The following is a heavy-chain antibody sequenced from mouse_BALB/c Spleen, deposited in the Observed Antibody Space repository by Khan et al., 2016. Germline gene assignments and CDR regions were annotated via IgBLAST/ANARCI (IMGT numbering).Heavy chain of an antibody. J-gene: IGHJ4*01. CDR1: GYTFTNYG. Sequence: QFQLVQSGPELKKPGETVKISCKASGYTFTNYGMNWVKQAPGKGLKWMGWINTYTGEPTYADDFKGRFAFSLETSASTAYLQSNNLKNEDTATYFCAREPYAMDYWGQGTSVTVSA. V-gene: IGHV9-3-1*01. CDR2: INTYTGEP. CDR3: AREPYAMDY.